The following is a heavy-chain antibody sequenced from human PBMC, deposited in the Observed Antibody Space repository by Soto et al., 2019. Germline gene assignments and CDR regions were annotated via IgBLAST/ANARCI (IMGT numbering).Heavy chain of an antibody. CDR2: INGGTGQT. CDR3: ARGKGMEENYYYGLDI. D-gene: IGHD1-1*01. Sequence: ASVKVSCKASGSTFTTHAMHWVRQAPGQSLEWMGWINGGTGQTKHSQRFQDRVNITRDTSASTAYMELSSLRSEDTAVYYCARGKGMEENYYYGLDIWGQGTTVTVSS. V-gene: IGHV1-3*01. J-gene: IGHJ6*02. CDR1: GSTFTTHA.